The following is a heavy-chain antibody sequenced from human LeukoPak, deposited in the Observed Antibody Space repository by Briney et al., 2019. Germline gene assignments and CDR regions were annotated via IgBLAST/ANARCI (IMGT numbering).Heavy chain of an antibody. CDR2: INHSGST. Sequence: PSETLSLTSAVHGGSFSGDYWSWIRQSPGKGLESIGEINHSGSTIYNPSLKSRVTISVDTSKNQLSLKLSSVTAADTAVYYCAREKGYCSGGSCYGGAFDNWGQGTLVTVSS. D-gene: IGHD2-15*01. CDR3: AREKGYCSGGSCYGGAFDN. J-gene: IGHJ4*02. CDR1: GGSFSGDY. V-gene: IGHV4-34*01.